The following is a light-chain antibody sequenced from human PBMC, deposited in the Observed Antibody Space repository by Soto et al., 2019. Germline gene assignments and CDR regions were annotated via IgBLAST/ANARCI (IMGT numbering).Light chain of an antibody. CDR3: QAWDSSTANYV. CDR1: KLGDKY. J-gene: IGLJ1*01. Sequence: SYELTQPPSVSVSPGQTASITCSGDKLGDKYACWYQQKPGQSPVLVIYQDSKRPSGIPERFSGSNSGNTATLTIIGTQAMDEADYYCQAWDSSTANYVFGTGTKVTVL. V-gene: IGLV3-1*01. CDR2: QDS.